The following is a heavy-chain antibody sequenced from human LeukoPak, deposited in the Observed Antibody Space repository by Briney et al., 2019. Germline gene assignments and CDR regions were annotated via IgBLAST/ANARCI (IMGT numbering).Heavy chain of an antibody. CDR2: INSDGSST. CDR1: GFTFSSYW. D-gene: IGHD2-2*01. CDR3: ARVHIVVVPAAAAYYYYYGMDV. V-gene: IGHV3-74*01. Sequence: GGSLRLSCAASGFTFSSYWMHWVRQAPGKGLVWVSRINSDGSSTSYADSVKGRFTISRDNAKNTLYLQMNSLRAEDTAVYYCARVHIVVVPAAAAYYYYYGMDVWGQGTTVTVSS. J-gene: IGHJ6*02.